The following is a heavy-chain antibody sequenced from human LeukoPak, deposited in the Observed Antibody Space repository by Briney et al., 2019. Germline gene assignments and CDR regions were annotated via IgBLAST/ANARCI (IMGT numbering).Heavy chain of an antibody. CDR2: INHSGST. CDR1: GGSFSGYY. D-gene: IGHD6-6*01. V-gene: IGHV4-34*01. J-gene: IGHJ5*02. CDR3: ARGSRLTIAARRAGWFDP. Sequence: SETLSLTCAVYGGSFSGYYWSWIRQPPGKGLEWIGEINHSGSTNYNPSLKSRVTISVDTSKNQFSPKLSSVTAADTAVYYCARGSRLTIAARRAGWFDPWGQGTLVTVSS.